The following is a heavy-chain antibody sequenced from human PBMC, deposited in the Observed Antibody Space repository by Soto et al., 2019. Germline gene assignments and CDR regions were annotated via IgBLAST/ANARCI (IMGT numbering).Heavy chain of an antibody. V-gene: IGHV3-23*01. Sequence: GGSLRLSCAASGFTFSSYAMSWVRQAPGKGLEWVSAISGSGGSTYYADSVKGRFTISRDNSKNTLYLQMNSLRAEDTAVYYCAKAPGYSSGWSSGDYWGQGXLVTVYS. CDR3: AKAPGYSSGWSSGDY. CDR2: ISGSGGST. J-gene: IGHJ4*02. D-gene: IGHD6-19*01. CDR1: GFTFSSYA.